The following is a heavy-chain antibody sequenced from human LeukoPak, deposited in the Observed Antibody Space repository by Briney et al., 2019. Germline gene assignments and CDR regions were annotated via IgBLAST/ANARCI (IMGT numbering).Heavy chain of an antibody. J-gene: IGHJ4*02. D-gene: IGHD3-22*01. V-gene: IGHV3-21*04. CDR1: GFTFSGYS. Sequence: GGSLRLSCAASGFTFSGYSMNWVRQAPGKGLEWVSSISSGSSFIYYADSVKGRFTISRDNSKNSLYLQMNSLRTEDTALYYCAKEKVRYYYDSSGYSYWGQGTLVTVSS. CDR2: ISSGSSFI. CDR3: AKEKVRYYYDSSGYSY.